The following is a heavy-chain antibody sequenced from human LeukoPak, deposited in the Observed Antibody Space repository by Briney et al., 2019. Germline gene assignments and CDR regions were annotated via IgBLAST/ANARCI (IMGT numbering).Heavy chain of an antibody. CDR1: GYKFKTFG. V-gene: IGHV1-18*01. CDR2: IRADKGKT. CDR3: ARDRSNSDF. J-gene: IGHJ4*02. Sequence: ASVTVSCKTSGYKFKTFGISWVRQAPGQGLEWVGWIRADKGKTDYAQKFQDRVTLTIDTSTSTAYTELRSLTSDDTATYYCARDRSNSDFWGQGTLVTVS. D-gene: IGHD4-11*01.